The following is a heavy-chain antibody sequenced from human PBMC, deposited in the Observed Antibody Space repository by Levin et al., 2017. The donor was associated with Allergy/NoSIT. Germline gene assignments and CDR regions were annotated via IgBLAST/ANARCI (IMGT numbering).Heavy chain of an antibody. CDR1: GDAISSGDNY. Sequence: KTSETLSLTCTVSGDAISSGDNYWGWIRQTPQGLEWIAYIYYSGIDYYNPSLRSRATISVDTSKNQFSLTLTSVTAADTAIYFCARDVVTLTTNYFDYWGPGALVTVSS. V-gene: IGHV4-30-4*01. D-gene: IGHD4-23*01. CDR3: ARDVVTLTTNYFDY. CDR2: IYYSGID. J-gene: IGHJ4*02.